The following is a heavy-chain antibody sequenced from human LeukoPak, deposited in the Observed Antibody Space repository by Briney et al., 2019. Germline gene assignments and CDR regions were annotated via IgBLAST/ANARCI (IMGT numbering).Heavy chain of an antibody. J-gene: IGHJ5*02. V-gene: IGHV3-30-3*01. Sequence: GRSLRLSCAASGFTFSSYAMHWVRQAPGKGLEWVAVISYDGSNKYYADSVKGRFTISRDNAKNSLYLQMNSLRAEDTAVYYCASQYYYGSGSRPWLFDPWGQGTLVTVSS. CDR3: ASQYYYGSGSRPWLFDP. CDR1: GFTFSSYA. CDR2: ISYDGSNK. D-gene: IGHD3-10*01.